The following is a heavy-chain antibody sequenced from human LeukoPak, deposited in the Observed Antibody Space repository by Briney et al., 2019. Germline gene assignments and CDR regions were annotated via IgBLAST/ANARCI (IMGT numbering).Heavy chain of an antibody. Sequence: GGSLRLSCTASGFTFGDYAMSWVRQAPGKGLEWVGFIRSKAYGGTTEYAASVKGRFTISRDDSKSIAYLQMNSLKTEDTAVYYCAKLGLRYYDSSGYLDYWGQGTLVTVSS. CDR1: GFTFGDYA. CDR2: IRSKAYGGTT. J-gene: IGHJ4*02. V-gene: IGHV3-49*04. CDR3: AKLGLRYYDSSGYLDY. D-gene: IGHD3-22*01.